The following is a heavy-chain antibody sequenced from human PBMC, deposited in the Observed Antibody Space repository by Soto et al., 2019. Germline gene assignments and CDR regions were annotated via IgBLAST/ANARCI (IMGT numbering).Heavy chain of an antibody. Sequence: GASVKVCCKASGGTFSSYGISWVRQAPGQGLEWMGGIIPIIGTANYAQKFQGRVTITADESTSKAYMELSSLRSEDTAVYYCARPPFYDFWSGYQPGYYYYGMAVWGQGTTVTVSS. J-gene: IGHJ6*02. CDR1: GGTFSSYG. CDR3: ARPPFYDFWSGYQPGYYYYGMAV. D-gene: IGHD3-3*01. V-gene: IGHV1-69*13. CDR2: IIPIIGTA.